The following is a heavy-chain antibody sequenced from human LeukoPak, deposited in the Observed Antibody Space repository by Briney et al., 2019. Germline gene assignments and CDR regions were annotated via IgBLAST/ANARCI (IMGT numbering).Heavy chain of an antibody. CDR3: ARVRGAYDSSGSLFDY. CDR2: IHFDGSVI. V-gene: IGHV3-74*01. Sequence: GGSLRLSCAASGFTFSSFWMHWVRQVPGKGLVWVSRIHFDGSVIDYADSVKGRFTISRDNAKNTLYLQMDSLRAEDTAVYYCARVRGAYDSSGSLFDYWGQGTLVTVSS. J-gene: IGHJ4*02. D-gene: IGHD3-22*01. CDR1: GFTFSSFW.